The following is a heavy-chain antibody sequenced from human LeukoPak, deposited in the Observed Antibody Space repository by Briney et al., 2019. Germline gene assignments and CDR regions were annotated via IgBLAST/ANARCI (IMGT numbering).Heavy chain of an antibody. Sequence: SETLSLTCAVYGGSFSGYYWSWIRQPPGKWLEWIGEINHSGSTNYNPSLKSRVTISVDTSKNQFSLKLSSVTAAETAVYYCARGRIVVVVAATRRWYFDLWGRGTLVTVSS. CDR1: GGSFSGYY. CDR3: ARGRIVVVVAATRRWYFDL. J-gene: IGHJ2*01. CDR2: INHSGST. D-gene: IGHD2-15*01. V-gene: IGHV4-34*01.